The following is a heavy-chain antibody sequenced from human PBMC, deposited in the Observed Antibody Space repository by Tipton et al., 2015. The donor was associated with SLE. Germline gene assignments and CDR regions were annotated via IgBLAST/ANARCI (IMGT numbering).Heavy chain of an antibody. CDR2: IDHSRST. V-gene: IGHV4-34*01. J-gene: IGHJ4*02. CDR3: AREDSYDYYFDY. D-gene: IGHD5-12*01. Sequence: TLSLTCTVSGGSISSYYWSWIRQPPGKGLEWIGEIDHSRSTNYNPSLKSRVTISRDTSKNQFSLRLSSVTAADTAVYYCAREDSYDYYFDYWGQGRLVTVSS. CDR1: GGSISSYY.